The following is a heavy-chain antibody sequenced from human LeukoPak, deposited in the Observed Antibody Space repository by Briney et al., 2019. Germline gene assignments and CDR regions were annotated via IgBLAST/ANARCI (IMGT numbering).Heavy chain of an antibody. CDR1: GFTFSDYY. V-gene: IGHV3-11*04. CDR3: LKILEGYSAYMDA. Sequence: GGSLRLSCAASGFTFSDYYMAWIRQAPGKGLNWVSYISGSGTITYYADSLKGRFTISRDNAKKSLFLQMDSLRAEVTAGYYCLKILEGYSAYMDAWGKGTT. J-gene: IGHJ6*03. CDR2: ISGSGTIT. D-gene: IGHD5-18*01.